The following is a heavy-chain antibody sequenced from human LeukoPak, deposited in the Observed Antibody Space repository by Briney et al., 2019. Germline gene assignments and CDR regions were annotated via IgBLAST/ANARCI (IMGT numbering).Heavy chain of an antibody. CDR1: GVSISSSNSY. D-gene: IGHD3/OR15-3a*01. V-gene: IGHV4-39*01. J-gene: IGHJ4*02. CDR2: IYYSGHT. Sequence: PSETLSLTSAVSGVSISSSNSYGGWIRPPPGKGLEWIGSIYYSGHTFYNASLKSQVSISIDTSKNHFSLRRTALTAADTAVYYCARQTGSRLFILPGGQGALVTVSS. CDR3: ARQTGSRLFILP.